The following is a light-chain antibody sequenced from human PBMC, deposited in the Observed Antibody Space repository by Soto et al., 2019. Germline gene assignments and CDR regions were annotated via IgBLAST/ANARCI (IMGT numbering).Light chain of an antibody. J-gene: IGLJ3*02. V-gene: IGLV2-14*01. CDR3: CRYTGGSWV. CDR1: FSDINTYNF. Sequence: QSALTQPASVSGSPGQSITISCTGTFSDINTYNFVSWFRQHPGKAPKLMIYDVSSRPSGVSDRFSGSKSGKTASLTISGVQAEDEADYCWCRYTGGSWVFGGGTELAVL. CDR2: DVS.